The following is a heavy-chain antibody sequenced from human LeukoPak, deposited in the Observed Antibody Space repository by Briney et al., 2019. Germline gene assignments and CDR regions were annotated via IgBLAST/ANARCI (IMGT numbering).Heavy chain of an antibody. CDR3: ARQVSGYGSGSFYFDY. J-gene: IGHJ4*02. CDR2: ISTSSSHI. V-gene: IGHV3-21*01. Sequence: PGGSLRLSCAASGFTFSEYSMNWVRQAPGKGLEWVSFISTSSSHIYYGDSVKGRFTISRDNARNSVSLQMNSLRAEDTAVYYFARQVSGYGSGSFYFDYWGQGMLVTVSS. D-gene: IGHD3-10*01. CDR1: GFTFSEYS.